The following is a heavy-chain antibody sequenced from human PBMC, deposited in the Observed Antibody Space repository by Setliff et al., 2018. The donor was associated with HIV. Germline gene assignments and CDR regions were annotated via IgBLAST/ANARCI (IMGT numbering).Heavy chain of an antibody. Sequence: ETLSLTCSVSGGPITTSTYYWGWIRQPPGKGLEWIGNIYQSGTTYYNSSLTSRVTMSVDTSKNQFSLKLNSVTAADTAVYYCEAATVGETGYYGIDVWAQGPRSPSP. CDR3: EAATVGETGYYGIDV. V-gene: IGHV4-39*07. CDR1: GGPITTSTYY. CDR2: IYQSGTT. J-gene: IGHJ6*02. D-gene: IGHD1-26*01.